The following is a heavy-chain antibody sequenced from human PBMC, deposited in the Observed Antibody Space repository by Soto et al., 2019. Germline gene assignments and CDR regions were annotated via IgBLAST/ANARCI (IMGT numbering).Heavy chain of an antibody. D-gene: IGHD3-3*01. V-gene: IGHV3-30*18. CDR2: ISYDGSNK. CDR1: GFTFSSYG. J-gene: IGHJ6*02. Sequence: SLRLSCAASGFTFSSYGMHWVRQAPGKGLEWVAVISYDGSNKYYADSVKGRFTISRDNSKNTLYLHMNSLSAEDTAVYYCAKDRTIFGVEGHYSSLDVRGQGIIVTGS. CDR3: AKDRTIFGVEGHYSSLDV.